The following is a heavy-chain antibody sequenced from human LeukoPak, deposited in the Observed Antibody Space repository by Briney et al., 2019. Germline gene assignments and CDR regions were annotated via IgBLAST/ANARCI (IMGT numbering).Heavy chain of an antibody. CDR1: GFTFSSYA. CDR3: AKGSGSYFRVVTFDHFDY. Sequence: TGGSLRLSCAASGFTFSSYAMSWVRQAPGKGLEWGSAISGSGGSTYYADSVKGRFTISRDNSKNTLYLQMNSLRAEDTAVYYCAKGSGSYFRVVTFDHFDYWGQGTLVTVSS. V-gene: IGHV3-23*01. D-gene: IGHD1-26*01. CDR2: ISGSGGST. J-gene: IGHJ4*02.